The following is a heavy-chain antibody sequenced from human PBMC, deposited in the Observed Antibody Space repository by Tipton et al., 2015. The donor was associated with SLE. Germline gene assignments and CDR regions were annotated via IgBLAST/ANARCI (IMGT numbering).Heavy chain of an antibody. Sequence: TLSITCAVYGGSFSGYYWSWIRQPPGKGLEWIGEINHSGSTNYNPSLKSRVTISVDTSKNQFSLKLSSVTAADTAVYYCAIRDPYYGMDVWGQGTTVTVSS. CDR3: AIRDPYYGMDV. J-gene: IGHJ6*02. D-gene: IGHD5-24*01. V-gene: IGHV4-34*01. CDR1: GGSFSGYY. CDR2: INHSGST.